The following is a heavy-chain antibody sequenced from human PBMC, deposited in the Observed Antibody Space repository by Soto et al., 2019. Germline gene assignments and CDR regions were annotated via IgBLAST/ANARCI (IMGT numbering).Heavy chain of an antibody. CDR1: GFTFSSYG. CDR2: IWCDGSNK. Sequence: QVQLVESGGGVVQPGRSLRLSCAASGFTFSSYGMHWVRQAPGKGLEWVAVIWCDGSNKYYADSVKGRVTISRDNSKNTLYLQMNSLRAEDAAVDYCARDVGAAEYAVDYWGQGTLVTVSS. CDR3: ARDVGAAEYAVDY. V-gene: IGHV3-33*01. J-gene: IGHJ4*02. D-gene: IGHD1-26*01.